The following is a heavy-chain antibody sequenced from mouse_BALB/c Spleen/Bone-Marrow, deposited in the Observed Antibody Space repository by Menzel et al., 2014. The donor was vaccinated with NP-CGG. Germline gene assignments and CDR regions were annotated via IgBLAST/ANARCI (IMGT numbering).Heavy chain of an antibody. Sequence: VQLQQSGAELVRPGVSVKISCKGSGYTVTDYAMHWVKQSHAKSLEWIGVISTYSGDARYNQKFKDKATMTVDKTSRTAYMELARVTSEDSAIYHCASPPGSNCGYWYFDVWGAGTTVTVSS. V-gene: IGHV1S137*01. CDR2: ISTYSGDA. J-gene: IGHJ1*01. CDR3: ASPPGSNCGYWYFDV. CDR1: GYTVTDYA. D-gene: IGHD2-5*01.